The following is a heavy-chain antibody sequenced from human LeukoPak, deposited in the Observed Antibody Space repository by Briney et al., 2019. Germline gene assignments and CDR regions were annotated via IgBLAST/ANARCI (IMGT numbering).Heavy chain of an antibody. V-gene: IGHV4-34*01. CDR2: INDSGRS. CDR3: AGHASVEGNGPRPLDY. CDR1: GGSFSNYY. D-gene: IGHD2-8*01. Sequence: SETLSLTCAVYGGSFSNYYWSWIRHPPGKGLEWIGEINDSGRSNYNPYPTSSVTVSVDTSKTQFSLRLTSVTAADTAVYYGAGHASVEGNGPRPLDYWGQGTLVTVSP. J-gene: IGHJ4*02.